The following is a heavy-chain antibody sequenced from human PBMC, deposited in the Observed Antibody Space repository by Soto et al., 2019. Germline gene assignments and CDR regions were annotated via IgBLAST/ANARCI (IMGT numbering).Heavy chain of an antibody. D-gene: IGHD3-10*01. CDR1: GFTVNSNY. J-gene: IGHJ6*02. CDR2: IYSGGST. Sequence: EVQLVESGGGLVQPGGSLRLCCAASGFTVNSNYMSWVRQAPGKGLEWVSVIYSGGSTYYADSVKARFTISRDNSKNTLYLQMNSLRAEDTAVYYCARDMVRALDVWGQGTTVTVSS. CDR3: ARDMVRALDV. V-gene: IGHV3-66*01.